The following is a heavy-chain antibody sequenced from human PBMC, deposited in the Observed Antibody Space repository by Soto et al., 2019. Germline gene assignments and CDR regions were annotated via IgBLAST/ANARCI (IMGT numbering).Heavy chain of an antibody. D-gene: IGHD3-10*01. CDR3: ASILWFGELSYFDY. CDR1: GYTFTSYG. CDR2: ISAYNGNT. J-gene: IGHJ4*02. V-gene: IGHV1-18*01. Sequence: ASVKVSCKASGYTFTSYGISWVRKDPGQGLGWMGWISAYNGNTNYAQKLQGRVTMTTDTSTSTAYMELRSLRSDDTAVYYCASILWFGELSYFDYWGQGTLVTVSS.